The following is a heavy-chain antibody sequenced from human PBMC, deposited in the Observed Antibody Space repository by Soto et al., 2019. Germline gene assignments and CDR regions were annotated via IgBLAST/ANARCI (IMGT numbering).Heavy chain of an antibody. CDR2: IYHSGST. D-gene: IGHD6-19*01. V-gene: IGHV4-30-2*01. CDR3: ARGMGYSSGWYYFDY. Sequence: SETRSLTCSFSGFSLSSGGDSWIWILPPPGKGLEWIGYIYHSGSTYYNPSLKSRVTISVDRSKNQFSLKLSSVTAADTAVYYCARGMGYSSGWYYFDYWGQGTLVTVSS. J-gene: IGHJ4*02. CDR1: GFSLSSGGDS.